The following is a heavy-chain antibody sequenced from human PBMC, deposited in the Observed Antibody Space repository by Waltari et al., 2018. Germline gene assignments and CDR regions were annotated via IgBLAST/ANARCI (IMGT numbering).Heavy chain of an antibody. CDR2: INNNGNYK. Sequence: EVQLVESGGGLVKPGGSLRLSCTASGFCFHPYSMIWVRQAPGKGLEWVSSINNNGNYKYYADSVAGRFIISRDSATNSLYLQMTSLRAEDTAVYYCARGDTVTTRFFDPWGQGTLVTVSS. D-gene: IGHD4-17*01. CDR1: GFCFHPYS. J-gene: IGHJ5*02. CDR3: ARGDTVTTRFFDP. V-gene: IGHV3-21*01.